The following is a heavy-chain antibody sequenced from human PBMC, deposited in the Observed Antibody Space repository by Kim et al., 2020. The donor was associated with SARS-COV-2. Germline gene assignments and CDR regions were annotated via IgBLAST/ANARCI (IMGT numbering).Heavy chain of an antibody. Sequence: GGSLRLSCAASGFTFSSYGVHWVRQAPGKGLEWVAVIWYDGSNKYYADSVKGRFTISRDNSKNTLYLQMNSLRAEDTAVYYCARDRSIVARDPKAPNYWYFDLWGRGTLVTVSS. CDR1: GFTFSSYG. D-gene: IGHD2-21*01. CDR3: ARDRSIVARDPKAPNYWYFDL. CDR2: IWYDGSNK. V-gene: IGHV3-33*01. J-gene: IGHJ2*01.